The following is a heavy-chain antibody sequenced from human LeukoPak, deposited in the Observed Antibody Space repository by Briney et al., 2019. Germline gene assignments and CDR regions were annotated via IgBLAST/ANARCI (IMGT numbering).Heavy chain of an antibody. V-gene: IGHV4-34*01. Sequence: PSETLSLTCAVSGGSFSGYYWSWIRQPPGKGLEWIGEINHGGSTNYNPSLKSRVTISVDTSKNQFSLKLSSVTAADTAVYYCANPYYYDSSGYAFDIWGQGTMVTVSS. CDR3: ANPYYYDSSGYAFDI. D-gene: IGHD3-22*01. J-gene: IGHJ3*02. CDR2: INHGGST. CDR1: GGSFSGYY.